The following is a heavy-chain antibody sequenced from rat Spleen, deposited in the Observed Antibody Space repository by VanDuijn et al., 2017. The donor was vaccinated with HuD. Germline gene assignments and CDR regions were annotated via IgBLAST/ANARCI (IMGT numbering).Heavy chain of an antibody. CDR1: GFTFSNFH. CDR2: ISGGGGNT. Sequence: EVQLVESGGGLVQPGRSMKLSCAASGFTFSNFHMAWVRQAPTKGLEWVASISGGGGNTYYRDSVQGRFTISRDNAKSTLNLQMDSLRSEDTASYYCARHGNSHWYFDFWGPGTMVTVSS. D-gene: IGHD1-10*01. J-gene: IGHJ1*01. V-gene: IGHV5-25*01. CDR3: ARHGNSHWYFDF.